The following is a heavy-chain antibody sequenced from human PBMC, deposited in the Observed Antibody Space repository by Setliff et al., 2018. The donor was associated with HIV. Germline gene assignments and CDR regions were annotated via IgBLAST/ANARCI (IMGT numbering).Heavy chain of an antibody. D-gene: IGHD1-26*01. J-gene: IGHJ4*02. V-gene: IGHV1-18*01. Sequence: ASVKVSCKASGYTFTSYDISWVRQAPGQGLEWMGWMSTYNGNTNYAQKVQGRVTMTTDTSTSTAYMELRSLRSGDTAVYYCASAPPGELHLGYWGQGTLVTVS. CDR2: MSTYNGNT. CDR3: ASAPPGELHLGY. CDR1: GYTFTSYD.